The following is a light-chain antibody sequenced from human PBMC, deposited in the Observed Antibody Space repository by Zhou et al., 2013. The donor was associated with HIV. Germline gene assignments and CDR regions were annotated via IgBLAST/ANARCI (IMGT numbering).Light chain of an antibody. CDR2: RNN. CDR3: AAWDDSLSGVV. J-gene: IGLJ2*01. Sequence: QSVLTQPPSASGTPGQRVTISCSVNSSNIGSNTVNWYQQLPGTAPKLLIYRNNQRPSGVPDRFSGSKSGTSASLAISGLRSEDEADYYCAAWDDSLSGVVFGGGTKLTVL. V-gene: IGLV1-47*01. CDR1: SSNIGSNT.